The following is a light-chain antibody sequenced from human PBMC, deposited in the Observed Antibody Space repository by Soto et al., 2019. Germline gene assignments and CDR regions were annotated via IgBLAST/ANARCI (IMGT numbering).Light chain of an antibody. CDR3: MQGTHWPWT. CDR2: MVS. Sequence: DVVMTQSPLSLPVTLGQPASISCRSSQSLVYSDGNTYLSWFQQRPGQSPRRLFYMVSNRDSGVPARFSGSGSGTDFTLKISGVEAEDVGVYYCMQGTHWPWTFGQGTKVDIK. V-gene: IGKV2-30*01. CDR1: QSLVYSDGNTY. J-gene: IGKJ1*01.